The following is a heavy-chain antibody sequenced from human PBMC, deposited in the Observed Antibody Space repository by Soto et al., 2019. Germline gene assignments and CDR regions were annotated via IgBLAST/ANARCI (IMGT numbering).Heavy chain of an antibody. V-gene: IGHV3-21*06. CDR3: ARADSFALYNWFDP. D-gene: IGHD3-10*01. CDR1: GFTFSSYN. J-gene: IGHJ5*02. CDR2: ISSSSSYI. Sequence: GGSLRLSCAASGFTFSSYNMNWVRQAPGKGLEWVSSISSSSSYIYYADSVKGRSTISRDNAKNSLYLQMNNLRAEDTALYYCARADSFALYNWFDPWGQGTLVTLSS.